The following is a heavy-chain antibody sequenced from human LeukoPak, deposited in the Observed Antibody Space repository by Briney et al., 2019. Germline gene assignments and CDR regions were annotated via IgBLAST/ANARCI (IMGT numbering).Heavy chain of an antibody. Sequence: PGGSLRLSCAASGFSFMNAWMIWVRQAPGKGLEWIGRIKSNADGGTPDYAAPARGRFTISRDDSKNTLYLQMNSLKTEDTAVYYCTTFYHEYSPYWGRGTLVTVSS. J-gene: IGHJ4*02. CDR3: TTFYHEYSPY. CDR2: IKSNADGGTP. D-gene: IGHD2/OR15-2a*01. CDR1: GFSFMNAW. V-gene: IGHV3-15*01.